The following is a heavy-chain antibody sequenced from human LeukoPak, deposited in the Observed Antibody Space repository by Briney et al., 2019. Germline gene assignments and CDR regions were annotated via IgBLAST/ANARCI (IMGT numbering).Heavy chain of an antibody. Sequence: GASVKVSCKASGYTFTGYYMNWVRQAPGQGLEWMGWIKPDSGGTNYGKKFQGRVTMTRDTSISTAYMELSRLRSDDTAVYYCATQEYTNSSTDYWGQGTLVTVSS. CDR2: IKPDSGGT. V-gene: IGHV1-2*02. D-gene: IGHD6-6*01. CDR1: GYTFTGYY. J-gene: IGHJ4*02. CDR3: ATQEYTNSSTDY.